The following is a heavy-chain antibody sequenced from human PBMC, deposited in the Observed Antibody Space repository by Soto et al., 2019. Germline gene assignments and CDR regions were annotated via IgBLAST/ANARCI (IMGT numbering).Heavy chain of an antibody. CDR2: IIPIFGTA. CDR1: GGTFSSYA. Sequence: QVQLVQSGAEVKKPGSSVKVSCTASGGTFSSYAISWVRQAPGQGLEWMGGIIPIFGTANYAQKFQGRVTITADESTSTAYMELSSLRSEDTAVYYCARDRNYGGNSVGYYYYYGMDVGGQGTTVTVSS. J-gene: IGHJ6*02. V-gene: IGHV1-69*01. D-gene: IGHD4-17*01. CDR3: ARDRNYGGNSVGYYYYYGMDV.